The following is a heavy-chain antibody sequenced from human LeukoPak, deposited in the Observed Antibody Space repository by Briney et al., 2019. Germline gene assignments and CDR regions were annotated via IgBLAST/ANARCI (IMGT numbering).Heavy chain of an antibody. D-gene: IGHD4-17*01. J-gene: IGHJ4*02. CDR1: GGSISSGGHY. Sequence: SETLSLTCTVSGGSISSGGHYWSWIRQHPEKGLEWIGHIYYSGSSFYNPSLKSRVTMSTDTSKNQLSLKLSSVTAADTAVYYCARAVGDLGDYWGQGALVTVSS. CDR2: IYYSGSS. CDR3: ARAVGDLGDY. V-gene: IGHV4-31*03.